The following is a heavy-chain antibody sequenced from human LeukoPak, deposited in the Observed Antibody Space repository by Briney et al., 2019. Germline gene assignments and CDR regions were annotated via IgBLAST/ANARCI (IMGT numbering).Heavy chain of an antibody. CDR2: ISAYNGNT. J-gene: IGHJ6*03. CDR1: GYTVTSYG. CDR3: ARDQYSGSYYTYYYYYMDV. V-gene: IGHV1-18*01. D-gene: IGHD1-26*01. Sequence: WASVKVSCKASGYTVTSYGISWVRQAPGQGLEWMGWISAYNGNTNYAQKLQGRVTMTTDTSTSTAYMELRSLRSDDTAVYYCARDQYSGSYYTYYYYYMDVWGKGTTVTVSS.